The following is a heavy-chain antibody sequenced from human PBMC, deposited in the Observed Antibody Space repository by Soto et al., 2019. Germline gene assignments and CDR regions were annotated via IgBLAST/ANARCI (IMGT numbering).Heavy chain of an antibody. J-gene: IGHJ5*02. V-gene: IGHV1-18*04. D-gene: IGHD2-21*01. CDR3: ARDHIAVRPGWFDP. CDR2: ISAYTGNT. CDR1: GYTFSPYG. Sequence: QVQLLQSGGEVKKPGASVKVSCKASGYTFSPYGISWVRQAPVQGLECMGWISAYTGNTKYAQNFQGIVTMSTDTSTSTAYMELRSLRSDDTALYYCARDHIAVRPGWFDPCCQGTLVTVSS.